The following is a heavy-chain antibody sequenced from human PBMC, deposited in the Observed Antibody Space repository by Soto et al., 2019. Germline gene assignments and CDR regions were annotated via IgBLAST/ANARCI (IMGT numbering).Heavy chain of an antibody. Sequence: QVQLQESAPGLGGPREPRSLPCLVSGGSSGNSNGLGSGHPPGKEWEWIGLPFFPGSTSDNPSLKRRVTFSADSSRGQFSLRLNSVTAADTAVYYCARTVLGPDLLADSFVDYYYYMDVWGQGTTVTVSS. D-gene: IGHD3-9*01. CDR1: GGSSGNSN. CDR3: ARTVLGPDLLADSFVDYYYYMDV. CDR2: PFFPGST. V-gene: IGHV4-59*08. J-gene: IGHJ6*03.